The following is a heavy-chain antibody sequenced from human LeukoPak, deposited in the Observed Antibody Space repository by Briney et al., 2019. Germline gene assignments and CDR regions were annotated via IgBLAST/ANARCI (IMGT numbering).Heavy chain of an antibody. V-gene: IGHV3-74*01. D-gene: IGHD6-19*01. CDR1: GFTFSNYA. J-gene: IGHJ4*02. Sequence: GGSLRLSCAASGFTFSNYAMSWVRQAPGKGLVWVSRINSDGSSTNYADSVKGRFTISRDNSESSLYLQMDSLRTEDTAFYYCAKDVLETTGWYFDYWGQGTLVTVSS. CDR2: INSDGSST. CDR3: AKDVLETTGWYFDY.